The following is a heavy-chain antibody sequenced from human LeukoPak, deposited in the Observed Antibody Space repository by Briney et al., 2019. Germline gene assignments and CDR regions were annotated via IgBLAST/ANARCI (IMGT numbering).Heavy chain of an antibody. CDR3: ARALSRDYYYYYGMDV. CDR1: GYTFTSYD. Sequence: ASVKVSCKASGYTFTSYDISWVRQAPGQGLEWMGRIIPILGIANYAQKFQGRVTITADKSTSTAYMELSSLRSEDTAVYYCARALSRDYYYYYGMDVWGQGTTVTVSS. J-gene: IGHJ6*02. D-gene: IGHD3-9*01. V-gene: IGHV1-69*04. CDR2: IIPILGIA.